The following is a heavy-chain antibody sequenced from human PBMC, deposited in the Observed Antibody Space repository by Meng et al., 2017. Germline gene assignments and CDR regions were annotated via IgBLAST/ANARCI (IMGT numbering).Heavy chain of an antibody. Sequence: VRLQHARPGLLEPSGSLLLTWPVYGGSFRGYYWRWSREAPRKGLEWSGATNPRGSTNYNPSLKSRVTISVDTSKNQFSLKLSFVTAADTAVYYCAGYSYSSGWYRITGRFDYWGQGTLVTVSS. D-gene: IGHD6-19*01. CDR3: AGYSYSSGWYRITGRFDY. CDR1: GGSFRGYY. V-gene: IGHV4-34*01. J-gene: IGHJ4*02. CDR2: TNPRGST.